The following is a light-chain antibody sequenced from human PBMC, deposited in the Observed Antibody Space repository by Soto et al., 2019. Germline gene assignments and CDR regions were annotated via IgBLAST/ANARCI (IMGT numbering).Light chain of an antibody. CDR3: QQRSIWPLT. Sequence: VLTQSPSTLSLSPGERATLSCRASQSISTYLAWYQQKPGQAPRLLIYDASNRGTGSPARFSGSGSGKDFTLTISNLEPEDSAVYYCQQRSIWPLTFGGGTKVDIK. V-gene: IGKV3-11*01. CDR1: QSISTY. J-gene: IGKJ4*01. CDR2: DAS.